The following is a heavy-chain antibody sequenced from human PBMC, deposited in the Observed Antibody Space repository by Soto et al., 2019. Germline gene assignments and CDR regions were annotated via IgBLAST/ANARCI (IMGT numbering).Heavy chain of an antibody. CDR1: GFTFSSYG. Sequence: GGSLRLSCAASGFTFSSYGMNWVRQAPGKGREWVSAVTNSCGSTYYADSVKGRFTVSRDNSKNTLYLQMNSLRAEDVAVYYCGKPDDYSGYPLDYWGQGTPVTVSS. J-gene: IGHJ4*02. CDR2: VTNSCGST. V-gene: IGHV3-23*01. CDR3: GKPDDYSGYPLDY. D-gene: IGHD3-22*01.